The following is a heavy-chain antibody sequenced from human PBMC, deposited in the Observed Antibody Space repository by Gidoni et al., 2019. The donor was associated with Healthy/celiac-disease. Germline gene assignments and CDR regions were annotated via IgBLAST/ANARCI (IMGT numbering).Heavy chain of an antibody. Sequence: EVQMLESGGGLVQPGGSLRLSCAASGVTFSSYAMSWVRQAPGKGLEWVSAISGRGVSPYYAVSVKGRFTISRYNSKTTLYLQMNLLRSEDTAVYYCAQTPWGTARTWGQGTLVTVSS. D-gene: IGHD5-18*01. CDR1: GVTFSSYA. V-gene: IGHV3-23*01. CDR3: AQTPWGTART. CDR2: ISGRGVSP. J-gene: IGHJ5*02.